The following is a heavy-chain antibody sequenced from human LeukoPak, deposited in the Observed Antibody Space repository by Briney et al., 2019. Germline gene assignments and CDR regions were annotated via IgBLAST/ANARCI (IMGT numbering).Heavy chain of an antibody. Sequence: PGGSLRLSCAASGFTFSNYEMNWVRQAPGKGLEWVSYISTSGSTIYYADSVKGRFTISRDNAKNSLYLQMNSLRADDTAVYYCARDLAADKRAMDVWGQGTTVTVSS. CDR3: ARDLAADKRAMDV. CDR1: GFTFSNYE. CDR2: ISTSGSTI. J-gene: IGHJ6*02. D-gene: IGHD6-13*01. V-gene: IGHV3-48*03.